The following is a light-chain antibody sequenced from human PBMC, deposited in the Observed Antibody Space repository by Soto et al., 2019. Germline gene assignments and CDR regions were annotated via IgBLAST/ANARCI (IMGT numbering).Light chain of an antibody. Sequence: SPPTMAPSPADGATLSCRTSQGVSNFLAWCQQKPGQAPRLLIYAASTMATGIPARFSGSGSGTDFTLTISSLQSDDFGIYYCQHYNSYSEAFGQGTKVDIK. CDR2: AAS. J-gene: IGKJ1*01. CDR3: QHYNSYSEA. V-gene: IGKV3D-15*01. CDR1: QGVSNF.